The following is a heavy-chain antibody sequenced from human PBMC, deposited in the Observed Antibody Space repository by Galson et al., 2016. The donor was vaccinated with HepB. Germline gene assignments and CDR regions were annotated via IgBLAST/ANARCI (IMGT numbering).Heavy chain of an antibody. V-gene: IGHV3-13*01. CDR1: GFIFSTHD. J-gene: IGHJ6*04. D-gene: IGHD2-2*01. CDR2: IETAGDT. Sequence: SLRLSCAASGFIFSTHDMHWVRQVTGKGLEWDSGIETAGDTYYADSVKGRFTISRENGKNSVYLQMNSLSAGDTAVYYCARGKSLWTMPWNYGLDVWGKGTTVTVSS. CDR3: ARGKSLWTMPWNYGLDV.